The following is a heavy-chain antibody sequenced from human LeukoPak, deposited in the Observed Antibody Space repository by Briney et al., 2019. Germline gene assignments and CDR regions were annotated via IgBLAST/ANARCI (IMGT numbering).Heavy chain of an antibody. D-gene: IGHD5-24*01. J-gene: IGHJ4*02. Sequence: ASVKVSCKASGYTFTSYYMYWVRQAPGQGLEWMGIINPSGGSTSYAQKFQGRVTMTRDTSTSTVYMELSSLRSEDTALYYCASEGRWLQSSRADYWGQRTLDTVSS. V-gene: IGHV1-46*01. CDR3: ASEGRWLQSSRADY. CDR2: INPSGGST. CDR1: GYTFTSYY.